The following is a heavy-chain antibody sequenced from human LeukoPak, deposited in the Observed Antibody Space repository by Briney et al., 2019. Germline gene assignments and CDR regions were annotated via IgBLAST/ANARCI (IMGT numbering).Heavy chain of an antibody. CDR1: GYTFTSYG. V-gene: IGHV1-18*01. CDR3: ARVGLEYYYYYMDV. CDR2: ISAYNGNT. J-gene: IGHJ6*03. Sequence: ASVNVSCKASGYTFTSYGISWERQAPGQGLGWMGWISAYNGNTKYAQKIQGRVTMTTDTSTSTAYMELRSLRSEDTAVYYCARVGLEYYYYYMDVWGKGTTVTVSS. D-gene: IGHD3-16*01.